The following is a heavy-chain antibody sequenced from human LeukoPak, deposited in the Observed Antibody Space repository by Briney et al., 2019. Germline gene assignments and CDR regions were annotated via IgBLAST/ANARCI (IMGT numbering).Heavy chain of an antibody. V-gene: IGHV4-59*01. CDR2: IYYSGST. D-gene: IGHD6-13*01. Sequence: SETLSLTCTVSGGSISSYYWSWIRQPPGKGLEWIGYIYYSGSTNYNPSLKSRVTISVDTSKNQFSLKLSSVTAADTAVYYCARDSSGWYHWFDPWGQGTLVTVSS. CDR1: GGSISSYY. CDR3: ARDSSGWYHWFDP. J-gene: IGHJ5*02.